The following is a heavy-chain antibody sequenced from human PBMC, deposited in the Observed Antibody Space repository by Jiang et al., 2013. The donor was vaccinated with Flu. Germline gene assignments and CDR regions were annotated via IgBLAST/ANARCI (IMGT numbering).Heavy chain of an antibody. CDR2: ISGSGDST. CDR3: AKNPSYYDSSGYYY. Sequence: EWVSAISGSGDSTYYADSVKGRFTISRDNSENTLYLQMNSLRAEDTAVYYCAKNPSYYDSSGYYYWGQGTLVTVSS. V-gene: IGHV3-23*01. J-gene: IGHJ4*02. D-gene: IGHD3-22*01.